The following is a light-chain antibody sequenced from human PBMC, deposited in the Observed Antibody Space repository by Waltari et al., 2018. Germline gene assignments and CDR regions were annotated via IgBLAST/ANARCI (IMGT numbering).Light chain of an antibody. Sequence: ERATLSCRASQSVGSSLAWYQQIPGQAPRLLIYGASSRATGIPDRFSGSGSGTDFSLTISRLEPEDFAVYFCQHYVRLPATFGQGTKVAI. CDR2: GAS. V-gene: IGKV3-20*01. CDR1: QSVGSS. J-gene: IGKJ1*01. CDR3: QHYVRLPAT.